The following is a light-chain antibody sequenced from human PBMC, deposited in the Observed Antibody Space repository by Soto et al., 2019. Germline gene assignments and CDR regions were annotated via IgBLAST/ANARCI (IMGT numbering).Light chain of an antibody. Sequence: DIQMTQYPSSLSASVGDRVTITCRASQSISSYLNWYQQKPGKDPKLLIYAASSLQSGVPSRFSGSGSGTDFTLTISSLQPEDFATYYCQHSYSTPPFTFGPGTKVDIK. CDR3: QHSYSTPPFT. CDR2: AAS. CDR1: QSISSY. J-gene: IGKJ3*01. V-gene: IGKV1-39*01.